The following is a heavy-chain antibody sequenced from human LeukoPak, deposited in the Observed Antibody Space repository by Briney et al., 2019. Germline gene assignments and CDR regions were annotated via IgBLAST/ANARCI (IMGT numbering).Heavy chain of an antibody. J-gene: IGHJ5*02. CDR2: IYYSGST. D-gene: IGHD2-8*02. V-gene: IGHV4-39*01. CDR1: GGSISSSSYY. CDR3: ARRPKATTGRFDP. Sequence: PSETLSLTCTVSGGSISSSSYYWGWIRQPPGKGLEWIGSIYYSGSTYYNPSLKSRVTISVDTSKNQFSLKLSSVTAADTAVYYCARRPKATTGRFDPWGQGTLVTVSS.